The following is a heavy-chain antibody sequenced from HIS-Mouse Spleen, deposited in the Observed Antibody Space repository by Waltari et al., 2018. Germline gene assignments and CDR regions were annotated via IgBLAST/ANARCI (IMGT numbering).Heavy chain of an antibody. J-gene: IGHJ2*01. CDR1: GGSISSSSYY. V-gene: IGHV4-39*07. D-gene: IGHD6-13*01. CDR3: AREIPYSSSWYDWYFDL. Sequence: QLQLQESGPGLVKPSETLSLTCTVSGGSISSSSYYWGWIGQPPGKGLEWIGSIYYSGSTDYNPSSKSGVTISVDTSKNQFSLKLSSVTAADTAVYYCAREIPYSSSWYDWYFDLWGRGTLVTVSS. CDR2: IYYSGST.